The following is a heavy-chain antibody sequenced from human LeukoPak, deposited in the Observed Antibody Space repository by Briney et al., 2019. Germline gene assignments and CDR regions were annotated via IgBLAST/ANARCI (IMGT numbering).Heavy chain of an antibody. CDR3: AKWPEGAMDYFDY. Sequence: GGSLRLSCAASGFSFSSYAMTWARQAPVKGLEWVSAISGEGTRTYYADSVKGRFTISRDNSKNTLYLEMSSLRVEDTAIYYCAKWPEGAMDYFDYWGQGTLVTVSS. D-gene: IGHD3-16*01. CDR2: ISGEGTRT. J-gene: IGHJ4*02. CDR1: GFSFSSYA. V-gene: IGHV3-23*01.